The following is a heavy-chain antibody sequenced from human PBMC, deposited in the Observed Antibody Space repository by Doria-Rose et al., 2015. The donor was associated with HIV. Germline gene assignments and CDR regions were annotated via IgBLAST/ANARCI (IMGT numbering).Heavy chain of an antibody. Sequence: QVTLKESGPVLVKPTETLTLTCTVSGVSLSSPGMGASWIRQPPGKALEWLANIFSDDERSYKTSLKSRLTISRGTSKSQVVLIMTDMDPVDTATYYCARIKSSRWYHKYYFDFWGQGTLVIVSA. CDR2: IFSDDER. V-gene: IGHV2-26*01. D-gene: IGHD6-13*01. CDR3: ARIKSSRWYHKYYFDF. CDR1: GVSLSSPGMG. J-gene: IGHJ4*02.